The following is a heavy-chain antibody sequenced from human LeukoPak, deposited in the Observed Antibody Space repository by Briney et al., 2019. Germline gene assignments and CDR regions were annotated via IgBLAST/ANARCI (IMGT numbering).Heavy chain of an antibody. CDR1: GGTFSSYA. J-gene: IGHJ6*02. CDR2: IIPILGIA. D-gene: IGHD3-10*01. V-gene: IGHV1-69*04. CDR3: ARMEYGSGSYNLYYYGMDV. Sequence: GASVKVSCKASGGTFSSYAISWVRQAPGQGLEWMGRIIPILGIANYAQKFQGRVTITADKSTSTAYMELSSLRSEDTAVYYCARMEYGSGSYNLYYYGMDVWGQGTTVTVSS.